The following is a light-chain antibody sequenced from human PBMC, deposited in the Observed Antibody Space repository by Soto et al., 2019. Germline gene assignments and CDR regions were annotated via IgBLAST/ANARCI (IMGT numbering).Light chain of an antibody. CDR1: QSLLHSNGYNY. V-gene: IGKV2-28*01. Sequence: DIVMTQSPLSLPVTPGEPASISCRSSQSLLHSNGYNYLDWYLQKPGQSPQLLIYLGSNRASGVPDRFSGSGSGTDFTLKISRVEAEDVGVYYCMQALQTPPFFGPGTKVDIK. J-gene: IGKJ3*01. CDR3: MQALQTPPF. CDR2: LGS.